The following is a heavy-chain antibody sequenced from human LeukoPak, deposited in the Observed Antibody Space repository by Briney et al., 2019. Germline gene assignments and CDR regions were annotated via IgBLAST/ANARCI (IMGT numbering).Heavy chain of an antibody. CDR3: AELGITMIGGV. J-gene: IGHJ6*04. CDR2: ISSSSSYI. V-gene: IGHV3-21*01. CDR1: GFTLSSYE. Sequence: GGSLRLSCTASGFTLSSYEMTWIRQAPGKGLEWVSSISSSSSYIYYADSVKGRFTISRDNAKNSLHLQMNSLRAEDTAVYYCAELGITMIGGVWGKGTTVTISS. D-gene: IGHD3-10*02.